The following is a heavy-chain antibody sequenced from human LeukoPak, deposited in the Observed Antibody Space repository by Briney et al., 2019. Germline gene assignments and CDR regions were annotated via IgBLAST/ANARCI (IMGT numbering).Heavy chain of an antibody. D-gene: IGHD4-17*01. V-gene: IGHV5-51*01. J-gene: IGHJ4*02. Sequence: GESLKISWRSSGYIFTSYWIGWVRQMPGKGLEWMGIIYPGDSDTRYSPSFQGQVTISADKSISTAYLQWSSLKASDTAMYYCARVTTQYYFDYWGQGTLVTVSS. CDR3: ARVTTQYYFDY. CDR1: GYIFTSYW. CDR2: IYPGDSDT.